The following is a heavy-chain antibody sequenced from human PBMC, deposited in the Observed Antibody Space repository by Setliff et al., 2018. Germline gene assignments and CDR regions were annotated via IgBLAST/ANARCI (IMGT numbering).Heavy chain of an antibody. V-gene: IGHV4-34*01. CDR3: ARAQVVFAISAPVWYFEL. D-gene: IGHD2-21*01. J-gene: IGHJ2*01. Sequence: SETLSLTCVVYGGSFSGYQWSWIRQSPGKGLEWIGEINHSGSTNYNPSLKSRVSMSVEKSKNQFSLKLTSVTAADTAVYYFARAQVVFAISAPVWYFELWGRGTQVTVSS. CDR1: GGSFSGYQ. CDR2: INHSGST.